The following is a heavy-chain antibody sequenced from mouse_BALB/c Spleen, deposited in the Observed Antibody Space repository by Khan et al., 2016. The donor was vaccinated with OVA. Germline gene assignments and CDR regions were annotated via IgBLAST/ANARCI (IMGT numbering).Heavy chain of an antibody. D-gene: IGHD1-1*01. CDR1: GFTFSSYS. CDR3: TSDRNYYGSSFYFDY. V-gene: IGHV5-6-4*01. J-gene: IGHJ2*01. CDR2: ITSGGSYT. Sequence: EVELVESGGGLVKPGGSLRLSCEASGFTFSSYSMSWVRQTPEKRLEWVATITSGGSYTYYPDSVQGRFTISRDNAQNTLYLQMSSLDSEDTAIYYCTSDRNYYGSSFYFDYWGQGTTLTVSS.